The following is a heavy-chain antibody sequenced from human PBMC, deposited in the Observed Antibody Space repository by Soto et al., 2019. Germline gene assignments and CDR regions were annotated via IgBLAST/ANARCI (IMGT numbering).Heavy chain of an antibody. CDR1: GFTFSGYY. Sequence: GGSLRLSCAASGFTFSGYYMTWVRQSPGRGLEWVGNIKQDESEKYYVDSLKGRFTISRDNAKKSLYLQMNSLRVEDTAVYYCARGRSDDYFDYWGQGTLVTVSS. CDR2: IKQDESEK. V-gene: IGHV3-7*01. J-gene: IGHJ4*02. CDR3: ARGRSDDYFDY. D-gene: IGHD2-15*01.